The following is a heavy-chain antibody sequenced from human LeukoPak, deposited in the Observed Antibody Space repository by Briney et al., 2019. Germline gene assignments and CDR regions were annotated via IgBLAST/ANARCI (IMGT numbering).Heavy chain of an antibody. V-gene: IGHV4-34*01. Sequence: PSETLSLTCAAYGGSFSGYYWSWIRQPPGRGMKWIGEINHSGSTNYNPSLKSRVTISVDTSKNQFSLKLSSVTAADTAVYYCARRSMFYYYYYMDVWGKGTTVTVSS. J-gene: IGHJ6*03. CDR3: ARRSMFYYYYYMDV. D-gene: IGHD3-10*02. CDR2: INHSGST. CDR1: GGSFSGYY.